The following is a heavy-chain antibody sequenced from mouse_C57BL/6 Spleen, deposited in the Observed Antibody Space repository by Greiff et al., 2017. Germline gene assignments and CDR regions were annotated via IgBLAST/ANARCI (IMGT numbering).Heavy chain of an antibody. V-gene: IGHV1-82*01. Sequence: QVQLQQSGPELVKPGASVKISCKASGYAFSSSWMNWVKQRPGKGLEWIGRLYPGDGDTNYNEKFKGKATLTADKSSSTAYMQLSSLTSEDSAVYFCARSLNWDYWGQGTTLTVSS. J-gene: IGHJ2*01. CDR1: GYAFSSSW. D-gene: IGHD4-1*01. CDR3: ARSLNWDY. CDR2: LYPGDGDT.